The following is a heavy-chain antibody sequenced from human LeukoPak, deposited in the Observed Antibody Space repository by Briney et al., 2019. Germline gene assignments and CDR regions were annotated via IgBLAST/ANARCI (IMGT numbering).Heavy chain of an antibody. J-gene: IGHJ6*03. CDR3: ARSLFRFLEWSYRSYYYYYMDG. CDR1: GYTFTSYG. V-gene: IGHV1-18*01. CDR2: ISAYNGNT. D-gene: IGHD3-3*01. Sequence: GASVKVSCKASGYTFTSYGISWVRQAPGQGLEWMGWISAYNGNTNYAQKLQGRVTMTTDTSTSTAYMELSSLRSEDTAVYYCARSLFRFLEWSYRSYYYYYMDGWGQGTLVTVSS.